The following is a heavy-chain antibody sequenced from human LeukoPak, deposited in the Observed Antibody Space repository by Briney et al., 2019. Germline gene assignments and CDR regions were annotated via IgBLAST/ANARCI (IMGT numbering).Heavy chain of an antibody. CDR2: IIPIFGTA. V-gene: IGHV1-69*13. CDR3: ARDDSSGYYFGAFDI. D-gene: IGHD3-22*01. Sequence: GASVKVSCKASGGTFSSYAISWVRQAPGQGLEWMGGIIPIFGTANYAQKFQGRVTITGDESTSTAYMELSSLRSEDTAVYYCARDDSSGYYFGAFDIWGQGTMVTVSS. CDR1: GGTFSSYA. J-gene: IGHJ3*02.